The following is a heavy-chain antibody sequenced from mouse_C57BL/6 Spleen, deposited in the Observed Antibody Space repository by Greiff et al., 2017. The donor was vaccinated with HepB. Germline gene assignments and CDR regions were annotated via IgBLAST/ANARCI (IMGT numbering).Heavy chain of an antibody. J-gene: IGHJ1*03. CDR2: SRNKANDYTT. CDR3: ARDSYYYGSSRNWYFDV. D-gene: IGHD1-1*01. Sequence: DVMLVESGGGLVQSGRSLRLSCATSGFTFSDFYMEWVRQAPGKGLEWIAASRNKANDYTTEYSASVKGRFIVSRDTSQSILYLQMNALRAEDTASYYCARDSYYYGSSRNWYFDVWGTGTTVTVSS. V-gene: IGHV7-1*01. CDR1: GFTFSDFY.